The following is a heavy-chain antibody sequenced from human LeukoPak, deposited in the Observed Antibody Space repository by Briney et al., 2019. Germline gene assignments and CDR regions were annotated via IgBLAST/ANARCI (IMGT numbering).Heavy chain of an antibody. CDR2: ISYDGSNK. J-gene: IGHJ4*02. CDR3: AKDLVDHGIAAAGYGY. V-gene: IGHV3-30*18. CDR1: GFTFSSYG. Sequence: PGGSLRLSCAASGFTFSSYGMHWVRQAPGKGLEWVAVISYDGSNKYYADSVKGRFTISRDNSKNTLYLQMNSLRAEDTAVYYCAKDLVDHGIAAAGYGYWGQGTLVTVSS. D-gene: IGHD6-13*01.